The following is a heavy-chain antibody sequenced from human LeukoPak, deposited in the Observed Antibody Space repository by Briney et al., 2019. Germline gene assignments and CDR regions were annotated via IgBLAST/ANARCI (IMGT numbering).Heavy chain of an antibody. CDR2: INPSGGSA. D-gene: IGHD5-18*01. V-gene: IGHV1-46*01. CDR3: ARTTRGYSYGFFFDY. CDR1: GYRNY. Sequence: ASLKVSCEALGYRNYMHWVRQAPGQGLEWMGVINPSGGSATYALEFQGRVTMTRDTSTNTVYMELSSLRSEDTAVYYCARTTRGYSYGFFFDYWGQGTQVTVSS. J-gene: IGHJ4*02.